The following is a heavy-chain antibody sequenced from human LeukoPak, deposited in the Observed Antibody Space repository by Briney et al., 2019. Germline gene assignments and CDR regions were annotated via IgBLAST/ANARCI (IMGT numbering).Heavy chain of an antibody. CDR2: MNPNSGNT. CDR1: GYTFTSYE. Sequence: ASVKVSCKASGYTFTSYEINWVRQATGQGREWMGWMNPNSGNTGYAQKFQGRVTMTRNTSISTAYMELSSLKSEDTAVYYCARSQTTASRLIRSRGFDPWGQGTLVTVSS. V-gene: IGHV1-8*01. J-gene: IGHJ5*02. CDR3: ARSQTTASRLIRSRGFDP. D-gene: IGHD6-6*01.